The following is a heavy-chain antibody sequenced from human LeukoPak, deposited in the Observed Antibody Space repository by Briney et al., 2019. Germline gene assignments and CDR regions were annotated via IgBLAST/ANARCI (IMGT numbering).Heavy chain of an antibody. Sequence: SVKVSCKASGYTFTGYYIHWVRQAPGQGLEWMGCMNAGHGDSRYSQNFQGRITITSDTSASTVYMELSSLRSEDTAVYYCARGKIGTTYAFDIWGQGTMVTVSS. CDR1: GYTFTGYY. J-gene: IGHJ3*02. CDR2: MNAGHGDS. V-gene: IGHV1-3*01. D-gene: IGHD1-1*01. CDR3: ARGKIGTTYAFDI.